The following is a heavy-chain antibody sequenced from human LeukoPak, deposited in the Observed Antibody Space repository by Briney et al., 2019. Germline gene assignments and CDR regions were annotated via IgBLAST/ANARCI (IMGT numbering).Heavy chain of an antibody. CDR2: IQYSGST. CDR1: GGSMNSYY. D-gene: IGHD2-2*01. CDR3: ARGGYQLLYDT. J-gene: IGHJ5*02. Sequence: PSETLSLTCTVSGGSMNSYYWSWIRQPPGKGLEWIGYIQYSGSTNYNPSLKSRVTISADTSENQFSLKLSSVTAADTAIYYCARGGYQLLYDTWGQGTLVTVSS. V-gene: IGHV4-59*01.